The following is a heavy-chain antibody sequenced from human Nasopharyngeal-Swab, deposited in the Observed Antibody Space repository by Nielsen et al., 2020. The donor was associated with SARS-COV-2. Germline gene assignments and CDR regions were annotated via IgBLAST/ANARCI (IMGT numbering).Heavy chain of an antibody. Sequence: WVRQAHGQRLEWIGWIVVGSGNTNYAQKFQERVTITRDMSTSTAYMELSSLRSEDTAVYYCAASLPYDSSGYYSWGQGTLVTVSS. V-gene: IGHV1-58*01. D-gene: IGHD3-22*01. CDR2: IVVGSGNT. CDR3: AASLPYDSSGYYS. J-gene: IGHJ4*02.